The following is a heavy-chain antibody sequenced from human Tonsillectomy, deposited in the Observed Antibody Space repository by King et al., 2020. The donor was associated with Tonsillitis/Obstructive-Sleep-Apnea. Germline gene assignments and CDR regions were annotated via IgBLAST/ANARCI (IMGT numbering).Heavy chain of an antibody. Sequence: GQLVQSGGGLVQPGRSLRLSCAASGFTFDDYAMHWVRQAPGKGLEWVSGISWNSGIILYADSVKGRFTISRDNAKNFLYLQMNSLGAEDTAFYYCTKVDRQYCSTSSCQFDYWGQGTLVAVSS. D-gene: IGHD2-2*01. V-gene: IGHV3-9*01. J-gene: IGHJ4*02. CDR1: GFTFDDYA. CDR3: TKVDRQYCSTSSCQFDY. CDR2: ISWNSGII.